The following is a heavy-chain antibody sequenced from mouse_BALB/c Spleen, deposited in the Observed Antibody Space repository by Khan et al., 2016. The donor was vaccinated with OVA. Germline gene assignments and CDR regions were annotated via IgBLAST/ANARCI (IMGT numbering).Heavy chain of an antibody. V-gene: IGHV5-17*02. J-gene: IGHJ2*01. Sequence: EVHLVESGGGLVQPGGSRKLSCAASGFTFSGFGMHWVRQAPEKGLEWVAYISSGSSTIYYADTVKGRFTISRDNPKNTLFLQMTSLRSEDTAMYYCARDGYYYFDYWGQGTTLTVSS. CDR2: ISSGSSTI. CDR1: GFTFSGFG. CDR3: ARDGYYYFDY. D-gene: IGHD2-3*01.